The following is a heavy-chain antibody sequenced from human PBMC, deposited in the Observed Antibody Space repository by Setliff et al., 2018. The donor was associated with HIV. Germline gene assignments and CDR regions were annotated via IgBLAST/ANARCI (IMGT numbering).Heavy chain of an antibody. Sequence: PGGSLRLSCAASGFIFSTYSMNWVRQAPGKGLEWVSYISSSSTTIYYADSVKGRFTISRDNAKNSLFLQMNSLRAEDTAIYYCARLLRGGGDYFDYWGQGTLVTVSS. CDR3: ARLLRGGGDYFDY. CDR2: ISSSSTTI. V-gene: IGHV3-48*04. CDR1: GFIFSTYS. J-gene: IGHJ4*02. D-gene: IGHD3-10*01.